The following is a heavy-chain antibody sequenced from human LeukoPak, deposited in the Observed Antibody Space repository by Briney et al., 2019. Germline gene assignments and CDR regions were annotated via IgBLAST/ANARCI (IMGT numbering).Heavy chain of an antibody. CDR3: AKDRSFTVTEPLDY. Sequence: QAGGSLRLSCAASGFTFSSYWMSWVRQAPGKGLEWVSAISGSGGSTYYADSVKGRFTISRDNSKNTLYLQMNSLRAEDTAEYYCAKDRSFTVTEPLDYWGQGTLVTVSS. CDR2: ISGSGGST. D-gene: IGHD4-17*01. V-gene: IGHV3-23*01. CDR1: GFTFSSYW. J-gene: IGHJ4*02.